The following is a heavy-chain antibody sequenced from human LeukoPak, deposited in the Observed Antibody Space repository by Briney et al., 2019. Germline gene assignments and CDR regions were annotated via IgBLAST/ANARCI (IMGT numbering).Heavy chain of an antibody. CDR1: GDPISSGDYY. CDR2: IYYSGST. V-gene: IGHV4-30-4*08. Sequence: SQTLSLTCTVSGDPISSGDYYWRWIRKPPGKGLEEIGYIYYSGSTYYNPYLRSRVTISLHPSQNQFSLRLSSVHAAVRVLHCAARQLYSWPSGDYLGQGSLFTDSS. D-gene: IGHD1-1*01. CDR3: ARQLYSWPSGDY. J-gene: IGHJ4*02.